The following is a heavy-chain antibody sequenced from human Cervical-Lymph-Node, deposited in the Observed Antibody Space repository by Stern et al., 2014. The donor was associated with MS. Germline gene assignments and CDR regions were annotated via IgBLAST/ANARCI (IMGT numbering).Heavy chain of an antibody. D-gene: IGHD1-26*01. CDR2: ISYDGRDK. V-gene: IGHV3-30*04. Sequence: QVQLVESGGGVVQPGRSLRLSCAASGFAFRRYALHWVRQAPGTGLEWLALISYDGRDKYYTDSVKGRFTVSRDNSNNTVDLEMNSLRLEDTAVYYCAKGGSGSYLDWGQGSLVTVSS. CDR3: AKGGSGSYLD. CDR1: GFAFRRYA. J-gene: IGHJ4*02.